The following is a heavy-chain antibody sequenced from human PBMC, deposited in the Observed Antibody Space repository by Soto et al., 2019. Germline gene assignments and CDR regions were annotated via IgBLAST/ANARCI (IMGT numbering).Heavy chain of an antibody. CDR2: ICQSGVT. Sequence: PWETLSLTCNMSGDSYSISTYFWSWFRQPPGKALQWIGFICQSGVTSDNPSLASRVSISLDRSNNQCSLKLKSVTAADTAVYFCAGMPYTSGLRFDPWGPGTLGTDSS. CDR3: AGMPYTSGLRFDP. J-gene: IGHJ5*02. CDR1: GDSYSISTYF. V-gene: IGHV4-30-2*01. D-gene: IGHD6-19*01.